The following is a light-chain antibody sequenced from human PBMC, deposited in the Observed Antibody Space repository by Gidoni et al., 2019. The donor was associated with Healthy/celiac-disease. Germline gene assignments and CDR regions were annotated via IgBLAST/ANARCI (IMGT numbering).Light chain of an antibody. CDR3: SSYTSSSTLEV. J-gene: IGLJ1*01. CDR2: DVS. V-gene: IGLV2-14*01. CDR1: SRDVGGYNY. Sequence: QSALPQPASVSGSPGQSITISCTGTSRDVGGYNYVSWYQQHPGKAPKRMIYDVSNRPSGVSNRFSGSKSGNTASLTISGLHAEDEADYYCSSYTSSSTLEVFGTGTKVTVL.